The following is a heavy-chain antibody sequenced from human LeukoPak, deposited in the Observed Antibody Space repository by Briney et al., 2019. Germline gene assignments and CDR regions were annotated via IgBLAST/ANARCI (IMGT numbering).Heavy chain of an antibody. CDR1: GGSFSGYY. CDR3: ARRYYYDSSGYYRKYNWFDP. CDR2: INHSGST. V-gene: IGHV4-34*01. J-gene: IGHJ5*02. Sequence: SETLSLTCAVYGGSFSGYYWSWIRQPPGKGLEWIGEINHSGSTNYNPSLKSRVTISVDTSKNQFSLKLSSVTAADTAVYYCARRYYYDSSGYYRKYNWFDPWGQGTLVTVSS. D-gene: IGHD3-22*01.